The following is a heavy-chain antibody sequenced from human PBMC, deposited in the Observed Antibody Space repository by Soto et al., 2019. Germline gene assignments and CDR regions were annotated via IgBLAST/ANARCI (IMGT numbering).Heavy chain of an antibody. CDR1: GGSISNYY. D-gene: IGHD3-3*01. J-gene: IGHJ4*02. V-gene: IGHV4-59*01. Sequence: QVQLQESGPGLVKPSETLSLTCTVSGGSISNYYWSWIRQPPGKGLEWIGYIYYSGSTNYNPSLKSRVTISVDTSKNQFSLKLTSVTAADTAVYYCARDRITTPLDYWGQGTLVTVSS. CDR2: IYYSGST. CDR3: ARDRITTPLDY.